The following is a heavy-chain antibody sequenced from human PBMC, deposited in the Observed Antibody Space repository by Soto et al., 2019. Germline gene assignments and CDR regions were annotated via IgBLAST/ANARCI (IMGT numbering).Heavy chain of an antibody. CDR2: IIPIFGTA. V-gene: IGHV1-69*12. J-gene: IGHJ6*02. Sequence: QVQLVQSGAEVKKPGSSVKVSCKASGGTFSSYAISWVRQAPGQGLEWMGGIIPIFGTANYAQKFRGRVTITADESTSTAYMELSSLRSEDTAVYYCARMRAAAAHYYYYGMDVWGQGTTVTVSS. D-gene: IGHD6-13*01. CDR3: ARMRAAAAHYYYYGMDV. CDR1: GGTFSSYA.